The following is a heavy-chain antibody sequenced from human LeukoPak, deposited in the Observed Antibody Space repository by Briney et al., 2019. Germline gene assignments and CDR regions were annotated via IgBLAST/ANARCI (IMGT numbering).Heavy chain of an antibody. CDR1: GFTFSNYV. V-gene: IGHV3-23*01. CDR2: LSVSGGST. CDR3: AKAWALTYLGGVDS. J-gene: IGHJ4*02. D-gene: IGHD2-21*02. Sequence: PGGSLRLSCAASGFTFSNYVMSWVCQAPGKGLEWVSSLSVSGGSTYHADSVKGRFTISRDNSKNTLYLQMNSLRAEDTAVYYCAKAWALTYLGGVDSWGQGTLVTVSS.